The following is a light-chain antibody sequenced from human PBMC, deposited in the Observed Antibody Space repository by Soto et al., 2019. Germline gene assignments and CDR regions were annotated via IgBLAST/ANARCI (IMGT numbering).Light chain of an antibody. CDR3: QQYDSYWGT. V-gene: IGKV1-5*01. Sequence: DIRMTQSPSTLSASVGDSVTITCRASQKVSPWLAWYQQKAGKAPKLLIYDVSSLKRGVPSRFSGSGSGTECTLTISSLQSDDFATYYCQQYDSYWGTFGQGTKVEFK. CDR2: DVS. J-gene: IGKJ1*01. CDR1: QKVSPW.